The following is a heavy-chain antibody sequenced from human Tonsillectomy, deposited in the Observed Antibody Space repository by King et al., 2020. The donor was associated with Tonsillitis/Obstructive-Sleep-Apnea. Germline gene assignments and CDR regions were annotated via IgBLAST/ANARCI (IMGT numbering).Heavy chain of an antibody. CDR1: GFTFSSYA. V-gene: IGHV3-30*01. CDR3: ARDLLGGSGRTYYYYMDV. J-gene: IGHJ6*03. Sequence: QLVQSGGGVVQPGRSLRLSCAASGFTFSSYAMHWVRQAPGKGLEWVAVISYDGSNKYYADSVKGRFTISRDNSKNTLYLQMNSLRAEDTAVYYCARDLLGGSGRTYYYYMDVWGKGTPVTVSS. CDR2: ISYDGSNK. D-gene: IGHD1-26*01.